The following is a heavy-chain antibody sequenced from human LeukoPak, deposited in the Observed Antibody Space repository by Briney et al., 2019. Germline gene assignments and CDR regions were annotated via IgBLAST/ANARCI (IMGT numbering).Heavy chain of an antibody. J-gene: IGHJ5*02. V-gene: IGHV4-30-2*01. CDR3: ASSSMVRGVIGRGSLDP. CDR1: GGSISSGGYS. D-gene: IGHD3-10*01. Sequence: SETLSLTCAVSGGSISSGGYSWSWIRQPPGKGLEWIGYIYHSGSTYYNPSLESRVTISVDRSKNQFSLKLSSVTAADTAVYYCASSSMVRGVIGRGSLDPWGQGTLVTVSS. CDR2: IYHSGST.